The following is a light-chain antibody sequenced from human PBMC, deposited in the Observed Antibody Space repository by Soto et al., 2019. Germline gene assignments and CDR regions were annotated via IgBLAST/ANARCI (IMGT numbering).Light chain of an antibody. J-gene: IGLJ3*02. CDR1: SSNIXXXX. CDR3: ASWDDRLNGPV. Sequence: QSVLTQPXXTXXXXXXRXXXXXXXXSSNIXXXXVNWYXQLPXTAPXLLIYGDDQRPSGIPDRFSGSKSGTSASLAISGLHXEDGVDYYCASWDDRLNGPVFGGGTKLTVL. CDR2: GDD. V-gene: IGLV1-44*01.